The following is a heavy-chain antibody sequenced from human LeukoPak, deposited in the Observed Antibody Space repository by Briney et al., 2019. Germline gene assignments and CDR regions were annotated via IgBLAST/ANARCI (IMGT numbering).Heavy chain of an antibody. CDR2: IYYSGST. V-gene: IGHV4-39*01. J-gene: IGHJ4*02. Sequence: PSETLSLTCTVSGGSISSSSYYWGWIRQPPGKGLEWIGSIYYSGSTYYNPSLKSRVTISVDTSKNQFSLKLSSVTAADTAVYYCARRLGCSGGRCYSPVFRRYFDYWGQGTLVTVSS. CDR3: ARRLGCSGGRCYSPVFRRYFDY. CDR1: GGSISSSSYY. D-gene: IGHD2-15*01.